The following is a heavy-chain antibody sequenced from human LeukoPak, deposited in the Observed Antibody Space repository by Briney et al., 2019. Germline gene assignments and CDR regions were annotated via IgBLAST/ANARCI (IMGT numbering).Heavy chain of an antibody. V-gene: IGHV1-18*01. J-gene: IGHJ6*03. CDR3: ARDLLWFGELLFPNYYYSMDV. Sequence: GASVKVSCKASGYTFTSYGISWVRQAPGQGLEWMGWISAYNGNTTYAQKLQGRVTMTTDTSTSTAYMELRSLRSDDTAVYYCARDLLWFGELLFPNYYYSMDVWGKGTTVTISS. CDR2: ISAYNGNT. D-gene: IGHD3-10*01. CDR1: GYTFTSYG.